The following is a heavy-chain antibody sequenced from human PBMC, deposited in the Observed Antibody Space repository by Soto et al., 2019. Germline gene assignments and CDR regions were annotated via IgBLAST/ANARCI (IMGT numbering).Heavy chain of an antibody. CDR2: IYNSGST. J-gene: IGHJ4*02. CDR3: ATSSGPQSPIGDH. CDR1: GGSITSYY. V-gene: IGHV4-4*09. Sequence: LSLTCTVSGGSITSYYWSWVRQPPGKGLEWIGYIYNSGSTDYNPSLKSRVTMSLDTSKNQFSLTLSSVTAADTAVYYCATSSGPQSPIGDHWGQGTLVTVSS. D-gene: IGHD6-19*01.